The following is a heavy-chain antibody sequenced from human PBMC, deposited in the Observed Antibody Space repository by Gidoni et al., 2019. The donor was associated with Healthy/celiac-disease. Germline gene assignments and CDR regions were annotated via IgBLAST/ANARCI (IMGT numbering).Heavy chain of an antibody. D-gene: IGHD6-6*01. CDR3: ARSFEAARPLYYFDY. J-gene: IGHJ4*02. Sequence: QVQLVQSGAEVKKPGASVKVSCKASGYTFTSYCMHWVRQAPGQGLEWMGIIHPSGGSTSYAQKFQGRVTMTRDTSTSTVYMELSSLRSEDTAVYYCARSFEAARPLYYFDYWGQGTLVTVSS. CDR1: GYTFTSYC. CDR2: IHPSGGST. V-gene: IGHV1-46*01.